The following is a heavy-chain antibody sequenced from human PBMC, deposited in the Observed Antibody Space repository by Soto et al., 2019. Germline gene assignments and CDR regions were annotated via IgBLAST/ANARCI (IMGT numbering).Heavy chain of an antibody. Sequence: SQTLSLTCAISGDSVSTNSATWDWIRQSPSRGLEWLGRTYYRSKWFNDYALSVKSRITITPDTSRNQFSLQLSSVTPEDTAVYYCTRDRGGLGHRGQRTPVTVSS. V-gene: IGHV6-1*01. CDR2: TYYRSKWFN. D-gene: IGHD3-10*01. CDR1: GDSVSTNSAT. J-gene: IGHJ4*02. CDR3: TRDRGGLGH.